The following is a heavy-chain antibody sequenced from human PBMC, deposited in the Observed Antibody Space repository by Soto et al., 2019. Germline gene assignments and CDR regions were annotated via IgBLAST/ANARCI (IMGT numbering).Heavy chain of an antibody. Sequence: QVQLVESGGGVVQPGRSLRLSCAASGFTFSSYAMHWVRQAPGKGLEWVAVISYDASNKYYADSVMGRFTITRDKSKYTLYRQMNSRRADDPTVYYFARPYSSSSWSDYLGQGTLVTVSS. V-gene: IGHV3-30-3*01. CDR1: GFTFSSYA. D-gene: IGHD6-6*01. J-gene: IGHJ4*02. CDR3: ARPYSSSSWSDY. CDR2: ISYDASNK.